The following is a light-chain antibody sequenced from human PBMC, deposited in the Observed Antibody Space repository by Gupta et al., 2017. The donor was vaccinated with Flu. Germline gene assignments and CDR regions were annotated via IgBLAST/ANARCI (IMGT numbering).Light chain of an antibody. J-gene: IGKJ2*01. Sequence: ELVLTQSPGTLSSSPGERATLSCRASQKIERNYLAWYQHKPGQAPRLVIYGVSNRATGIPDRFSGGGSGTXFTLTIXSLDPEDFAVYYCQHYGDSSYTFGXGTKLEI. CDR2: GVS. CDR1: QKIERNY. CDR3: QHYGDSSYT. V-gene: IGKV3-20*01.